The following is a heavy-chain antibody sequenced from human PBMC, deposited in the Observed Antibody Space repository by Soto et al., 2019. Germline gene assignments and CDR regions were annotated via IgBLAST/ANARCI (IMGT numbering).Heavy chain of an antibody. V-gene: IGHV1-69*02. Sequence: ASVKVSCKASGGTFSSYTISWVRQAPGQGLEWMGRIIPILGIANYAQKFQGRVTITADKSTSTAYMELWSLRAEDTAVYYCAKSGDVWYFDLWGRGTLVTVSS. D-gene: IGHD7-27*01. CDR1: GGTFSSYT. CDR2: IIPILGIA. CDR3: AKSGDVWYFDL. J-gene: IGHJ2*01.